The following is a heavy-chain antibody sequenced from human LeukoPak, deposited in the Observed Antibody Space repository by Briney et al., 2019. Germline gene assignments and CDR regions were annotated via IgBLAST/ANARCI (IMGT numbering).Heavy chain of an antibody. CDR2: INPNSGGT. D-gene: IGHD2-15*01. Sequence: VASVKVSCKASGYTFTGYYMHWVRQAPGQGLEWMGWINPNSGGTNYAQKFQGRVTMTRDTSISTAYMELSRLRSDDTVVYYCARDTHFVVVVPSTVGGFDPWGQGTLVTVSS. J-gene: IGHJ5*02. V-gene: IGHV1-2*02. CDR3: ARDTHFVVVVPSTVGGFDP. CDR1: GYTFTGYY.